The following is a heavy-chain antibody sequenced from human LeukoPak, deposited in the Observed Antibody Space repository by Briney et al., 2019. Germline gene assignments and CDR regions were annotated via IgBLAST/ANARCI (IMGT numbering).Heavy chain of an antibody. Sequence: GGSLRLSCAASGFTFSSYSMNWVRQAPRKGLEWVSSISSSSSYIYYADSVKGRFTISRDNAKNSLYLQMNSLRAEDTAVYYCARDLPQEPDIVVVPAAIEEYYYYYMDVWGKGTTVTVSS. CDR3: ARDLPQEPDIVVVPAAIEEYYYYYMDV. CDR1: GFTFSSYS. D-gene: IGHD2-2*02. J-gene: IGHJ6*03. CDR2: ISSSSSYI. V-gene: IGHV3-21*01.